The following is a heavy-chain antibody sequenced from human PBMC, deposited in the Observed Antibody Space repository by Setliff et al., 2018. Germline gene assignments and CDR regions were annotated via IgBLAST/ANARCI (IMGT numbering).Heavy chain of an antibody. D-gene: IGHD1-26*01. CDR2: FSYNTGAT. J-gene: IGHJ4*02. V-gene: IGHV4-39*01. CDR3: ARHPDGRIVPFDY. Sequence: SETLSLTCTASGGSIVSKSFYWGWMRQPPGKGLAWIGRFSYNTGATYYPPSLEGRGTISVDTSKYQFSLKLSSVTAAATAFYYCARHPDGRIVPFDYWGQGSRVTVSS. CDR1: GGSIVSKSFY.